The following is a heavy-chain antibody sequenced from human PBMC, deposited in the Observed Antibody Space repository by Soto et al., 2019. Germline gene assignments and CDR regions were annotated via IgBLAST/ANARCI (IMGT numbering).Heavy chain of an antibody. D-gene: IGHD3-22*01. CDR3: PRHNTSYPYASSGYYVV. V-gene: IGHV3-11*01. CDR2: ISSSGSTI. J-gene: IGHJ3*01. CDR1: GFTFSDYY. Sequence: GGALRLSCAASGFTFSDYYMSWIRQAPGKGLEWVSYISSSGSTIYYADSVKGRFTISRDNAKNSLYLQMNSLRAEDTAVYSCPRHNTSYPYASSGYYVVWGQGTMVTVSS.